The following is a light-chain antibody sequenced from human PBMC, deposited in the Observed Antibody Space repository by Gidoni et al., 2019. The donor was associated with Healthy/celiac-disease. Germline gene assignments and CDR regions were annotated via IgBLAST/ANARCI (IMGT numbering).Light chain of an antibody. CDR2: DAS. J-gene: IGKJ5*01. Sequence: DIVFAHSPATLSFSPGESPPLACRDSQSVSRYLAWYQQKTGQAPRLLIDDASNRAPGIAARCSGSGSGTDSTLTISSVEHEDFAVYCWQQRSNRPLTFGQGTRLEIK. CDR1: QSVSRY. CDR3: QQRSNRPLT. V-gene: IGKV3-11*01.